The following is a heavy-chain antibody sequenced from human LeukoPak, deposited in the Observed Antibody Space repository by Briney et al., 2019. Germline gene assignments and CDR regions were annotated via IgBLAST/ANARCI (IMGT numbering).Heavy chain of an antibody. Sequence: PGGSLRLSCAASGFTFSSYAMHWVRQAPGKGLEWVAVISYDGSNKYYADSVKGQFTISRDNSKNTLYLQMNSLRAEDTAVYYCARGGSGYSLYYFGYWGQGTLVTVSS. CDR2: ISYDGSNK. J-gene: IGHJ4*02. CDR3: ARGGSGYSLYYFGY. D-gene: IGHD3-22*01. V-gene: IGHV3-30*04. CDR1: GFTFSSYA.